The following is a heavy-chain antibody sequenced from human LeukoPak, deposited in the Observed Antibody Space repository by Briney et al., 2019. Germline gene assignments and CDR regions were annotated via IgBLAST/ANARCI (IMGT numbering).Heavy chain of an antibody. V-gene: IGHV4-39*01. D-gene: IGHD2-2*01. CDR3: ARGDCSSTICYSPMDV. J-gene: IGHJ6*03. CDR1: GGSISSSSYY. CDR2: IYYSGST. Sequence: PSETLSLTCTVSGGSISSSSYYWGWIRQPPGKGLEWIGSIYYSGSTYYNPSLKSRVTISVDTSKNQFSLKVTSVTAADTALYYCARGDCSSTICYSPMDVWGKGTTVTVSS.